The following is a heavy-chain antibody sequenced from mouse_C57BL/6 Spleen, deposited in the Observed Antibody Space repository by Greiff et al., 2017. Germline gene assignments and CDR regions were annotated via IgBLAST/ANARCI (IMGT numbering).Heavy chain of an antibody. D-gene: IGHD2-4*01. CDR1: GFTFSDYG. CDR3: ATMITPYYAMDY. Sequence: VKVIESGGGLVKPGGSLKLSCAASGFTFSDYGMHWVRQAPEKGLEWVAYISSGSSTIYYADTVKGRFTISRDNAKNTLFLQMTSLRSEDTAMYYCATMITPYYAMDYWGQGTSVTVSS. J-gene: IGHJ4*01. CDR2: ISSGSSTI. V-gene: IGHV5-17*01.